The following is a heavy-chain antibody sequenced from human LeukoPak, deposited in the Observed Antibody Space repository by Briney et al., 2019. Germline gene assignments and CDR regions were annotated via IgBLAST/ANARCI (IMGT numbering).Heavy chain of an antibody. V-gene: IGHV3-23*01. J-gene: IGHJ4*02. D-gene: IGHD5-18*01. Sequence: TGGSLRLSCAASGFTFSSSALSWVRQAAGKGLEWVSSISGSGDSTYYMESVKGRFTISRDNSENTLYLQMNSLRAEDTAVYYCAKDRWSGYSSPFDYWGQGTLVTVSS. CDR2: ISGSGDST. CDR1: GFTFSSSA. CDR3: AKDRWSGYSSPFDY.